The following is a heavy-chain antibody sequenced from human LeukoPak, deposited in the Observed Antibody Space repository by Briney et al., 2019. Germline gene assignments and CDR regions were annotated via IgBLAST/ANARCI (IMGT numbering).Heavy chain of an antibody. CDR2: IYTSGST. CDR3: ARDPRILYCSSTSCQGDYYYMDV. D-gene: IGHD2-2*01. V-gene: IGHV4-4*07. CDR1: GGSFSGYY. J-gene: IGHJ6*03. Sequence: SETLSLTCAVYGGSFSGYYWSWLRQPAGKGLEWIGRIYTSGSTNYNPSLKSRVTISVDTSKNQFSLKLSSVTAADTAVYYCARDPRILYCSSTSCQGDYYYMDVWGKGTTVTVSS.